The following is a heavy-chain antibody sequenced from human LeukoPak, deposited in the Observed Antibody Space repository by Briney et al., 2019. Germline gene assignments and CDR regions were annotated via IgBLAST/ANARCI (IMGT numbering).Heavy chain of an antibody. CDR1: GGSIGTYY. Sequence: PSESLSLTCTVSGGSIGTYYWSWIRQPPGKGLEWIGYIYYSGSTNYNPSLKSRLTISVDTSKNQFSLSLSSVTAADTAIYYCARDVDTAQFDYWGQGTLVTVSS. CDR2: IYYSGST. J-gene: IGHJ4*02. CDR3: ARDVDTAQFDY. D-gene: IGHD5-18*01. V-gene: IGHV4-59*12.